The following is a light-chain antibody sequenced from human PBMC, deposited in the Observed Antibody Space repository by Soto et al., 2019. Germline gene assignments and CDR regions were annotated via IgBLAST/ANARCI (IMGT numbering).Light chain of an antibody. V-gene: IGLV1-44*01. CDR1: RSNIGRNT. Sequence: QSVVTQPPSASGTPGQRVAISCSGGRSNIGRNTVNWYQQLPGTAPTLLISSNNQRPSGVPDRFSGSKSDTSASLAISGRQSEDEGDYYCALWDDSLNGWVFGGGTQLTVL. CDR3: ALWDDSLNGWV. J-gene: IGLJ2*01. CDR2: SNN.